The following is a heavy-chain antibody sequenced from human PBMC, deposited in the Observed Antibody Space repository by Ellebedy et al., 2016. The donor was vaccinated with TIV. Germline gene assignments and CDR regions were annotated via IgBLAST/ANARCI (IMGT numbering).Heavy chain of an antibody. CDR3: ARDYTIFGVVSHYYYGMDV. J-gene: IGHJ6*02. CDR1: GASTSSYY. Sequence: SETLSLXXTVSGASTSSYYWSWIRQPPGKGLEWMGYIYYSGSTNYNPPLKSRVTISVDTSKNQFSLKLSSVTAADTAVYYCARDYTIFGVVSHYYYGMDVWGQGTTVTVSS. V-gene: IGHV4-59*01. CDR2: IYYSGST. D-gene: IGHD3-3*01.